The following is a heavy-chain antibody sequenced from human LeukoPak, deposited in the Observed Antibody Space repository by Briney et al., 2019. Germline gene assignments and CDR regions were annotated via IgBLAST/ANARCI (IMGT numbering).Heavy chain of an antibody. J-gene: IGHJ6*03. D-gene: IGHD2-15*01. CDR1: GFTFSSYS. Sequence: PGGSLRLSCAASGFTFSSYSMNWVRQAPGKGLEWVSSISSSSSYIYCADSVKGRFTIPRDNAKNSLYLQMNSLRAEDTAVYYCARHVVAAAYYYYYYMDVWGKGTTVTVSS. CDR3: ARHVVAAAYYYYYYMDV. V-gene: IGHV3-21*01. CDR2: ISSSSSYI.